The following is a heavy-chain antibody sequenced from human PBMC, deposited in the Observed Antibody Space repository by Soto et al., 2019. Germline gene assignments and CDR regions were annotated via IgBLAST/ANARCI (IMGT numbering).Heavy chain of an antibody. CDR1: GFTFSKFD. D-gene: IGHD2-15*01. CDR3: ARGQEVGAHFFDS. J-gene: IGHJ4*02. CDR2: IGISGDT. V-gene: IGHV3-13*04. Sequence: PGGSLRLSCEASGFTFSKFDMHWVRQPTGKGLEWVSTIGISGDTYYAVSVKGRFTISRDNAKNSLSLQMNSLRAGDTALYFCARGQEVGAHFFDSWGQGIQVTVS.